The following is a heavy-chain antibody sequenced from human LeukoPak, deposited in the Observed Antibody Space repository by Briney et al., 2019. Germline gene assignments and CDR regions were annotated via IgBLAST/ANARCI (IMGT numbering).Heavy chain of an antibody. V-gene: IGHV3-7*01. Sequence: PGGSLRLSCAASGFTFSSYWMSWVRQAPGKGLEWVANIKQDGSEKYYVDSVKGRFTISRDNAKNSLYLQMNSLSAEDTAVYYWANGFFPDYWGKGNMVTVSS. CDR2: IKQDGSEK. CDR1: GFTFSSYW. CDR3: ANGFFPDY. J-gene: IGHJ4*02. D-gene: IGHD3-3*01.